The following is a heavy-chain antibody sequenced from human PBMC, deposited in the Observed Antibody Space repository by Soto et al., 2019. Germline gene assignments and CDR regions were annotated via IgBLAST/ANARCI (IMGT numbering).Heavy chain of an antibody. Sequence: GASVKVSCKASGYTFTSYGICWVRQAPGQGLEWMGWISAYNGNTNYAQKLQGRVTMTTDTSTSTAYMELMSLRSDDTAVYYCARPYGDYGWTAYDIWAQGTMVIVSS. D-gene: IGHD4-17*01. J-gene: IGHJ3*02. CDR3: ARPYGDYGWTAYDI. V-gene: IGHV1-18*01. CDR2: ISAYNGNT. CDR1: GYTFTSYG.